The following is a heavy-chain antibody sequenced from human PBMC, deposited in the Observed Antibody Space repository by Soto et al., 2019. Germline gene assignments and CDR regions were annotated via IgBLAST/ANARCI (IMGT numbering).Heavy chain of an antibody. D-gene: IGHD3-22*01. CDR2: ISYDGSNK. V-gene: IGHV3-30-3*01. CDR3: ARDQQYYDSSGSFDY. Sequence: QPGGSLRLSCAASGFTFSSYAMHWVRQAPGKGLEWVAVISYDGSNKYYADSVKGRFTISRDNSKNTLYLQMNSLRAEDTAVYYCARDQQYYDSSGSFDYWGQGTLVTVSS. J-gene: IGHJ4*02. CDR1: GFTFSSYA.